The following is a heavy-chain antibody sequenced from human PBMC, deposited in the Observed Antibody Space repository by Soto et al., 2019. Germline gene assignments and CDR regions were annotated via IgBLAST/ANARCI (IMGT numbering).Heavy chain of an antibody. J-gene: IGHJ6*02. Sequence: ASVKVSCKASGYTFTSYGISWVRQAPGQGLEWMGWISAYNGNTNYAQKLQGRVTMTTDTSTSTAYMELRSLKASDTAVYYCARHHGSPGSYFGLDVWGQGATVTV. CDR2: ISAYNGNT. CDR3: ARHHGSPGSYFGLDV. CDR1: GYTFTSYG. V-gene: IGHV1-18*01. D-gene: IGHD6-13*01.